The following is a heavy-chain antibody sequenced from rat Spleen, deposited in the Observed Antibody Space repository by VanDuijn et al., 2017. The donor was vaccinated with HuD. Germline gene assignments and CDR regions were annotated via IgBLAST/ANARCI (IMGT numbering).Heavy chain of an antibody. Sequence: EVRLVESGGGLVRPGRSLKLSCAASGFTFSDYNMAWVRQAPKKGLEWVATISYDDSSTYYRDSVKGRFTISRDNAKSTLYLQMDNLRSEDTATYYCARLGGKYYDGYYPFSYWGQGTLVTVSS. D-gene: IGHD1-12*03. J-gene: IGHJ3*01. CDR2: ISYDDSST. V-gene: IGHV5-7*01. CDR1: GFTFSDYN. CDR3: ARLGGKYYDGYYPFSY.